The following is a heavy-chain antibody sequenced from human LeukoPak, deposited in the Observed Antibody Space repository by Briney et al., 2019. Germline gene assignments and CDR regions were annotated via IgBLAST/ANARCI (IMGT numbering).Heavy chain of an antibody. CDR1: GFTVSSNY. J-gene: IGHJ4*02. V-gene: IGHV3-11*04. CDR2: ISSSGSTI. Sequence: GGSLRLSCAASGFTVSSNYMSWVRQAPGKGLEWVSYISSSGSTIYYADSVKGRFTISRDNAKNSLYLQMNSLRAEDTAVYYCARGGSSWRYYFDYWGQGTLVTVSS. D-gene: IGHD6-13*01. CDR3: ARGGSSWRYYFDY.